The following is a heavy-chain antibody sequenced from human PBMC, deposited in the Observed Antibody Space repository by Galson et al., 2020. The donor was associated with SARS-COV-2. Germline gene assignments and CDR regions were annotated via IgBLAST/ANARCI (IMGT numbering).Heavy chain of an antibody. Sequence: ASVTVSCKASRYTFANYAMNWVRQAPGQGLEWMGWINTNTGNPTYAQGFTGRFVFSLDTSVSTAYLQISSLKTEDTAVYYCAPTTAAGYFDSWGQGTLVTVSS. CDR2: INTNTGNP. CDR1: RYTFANYA. J-gene: IGHJ4*02. V-gene: IGHV7-4-1*02. D-gene: IGHD6-13*01. CDR3: APTTAAGYFDS.